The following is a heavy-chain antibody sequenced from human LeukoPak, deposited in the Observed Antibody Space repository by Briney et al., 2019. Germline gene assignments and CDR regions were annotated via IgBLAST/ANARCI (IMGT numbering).Heavy chain of an antibody. J-gene: IGHJ3*02. CDR3: ARAGAHDYVWGDAFDI. Sequence: ASVKVSCKASGYTFTGYYMHWVRQAPGQGLEWMGWINPNSGGTNYAQKFQGRVAMTRDTSISTAYMELSRLRSDDTAVYYCARAGAHDYVWGDAFDIWGQGTMVTVSS. V-gene: IGHV1-2*02. CDR1: GYTFTGYY. D-gene: IGHD3-16*01. CDR2: INPNSGGT.